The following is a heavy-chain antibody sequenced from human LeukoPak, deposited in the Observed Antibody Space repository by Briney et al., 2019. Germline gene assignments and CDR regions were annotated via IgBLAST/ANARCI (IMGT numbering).Heavy chain of an antibody. D-gene: IGHD3-10*01. V-gene: IGHV1-69*04. Sequence: SVKVSCKASGGTFSSYAISWVRQAPGQGLEWMGRIIPILGIANYAQKFQGRVTITVDESTNTVDINLRSLGREDTAMYFCARSMGRGAAYGLWGQGTLVTVSS. CDR2: IIPILGIA. J-gene: IGHJ4*03. CDR1: GGTFSSYA. CDR3: ARSMGRGAAYGL.